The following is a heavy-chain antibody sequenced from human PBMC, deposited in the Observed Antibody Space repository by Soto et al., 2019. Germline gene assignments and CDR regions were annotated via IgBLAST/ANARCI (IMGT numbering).Heavy chain of an antibody. CDR1: GGTFSSYT. Sequence: QVQLVQSGAEVKKPGSSVKVSCKASGGTFSSYTISWVRQAPGQGLEWMGRIIPILGIANYAQKFQGRVTITADKSTSTAYMELSRLRSEDTAVYYCARGSGRFGESQDYWGQGTLVTVSS. CDR2: IIPILGIA. V-gene: IGHV1-69*02. D-gene: IGHD3-10*01. J-gene: IGHJ4*02. CDR3: ARGSGRFGESQDY.